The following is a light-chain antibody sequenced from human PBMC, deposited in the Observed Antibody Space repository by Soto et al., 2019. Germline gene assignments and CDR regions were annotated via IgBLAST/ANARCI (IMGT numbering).Light chain of an antibody. J-gene: IGKJ1*01. Sequence: DIQMTQSPSTLSASAGDRVTITCRASQSISSWLAWYQQKPGKAPNLLIYKASSLESGVPSRFSGGGYGTDFTLTISSLQPEDFATDYCQQYHTFWTFGPGTKVDIK. CDR2: KAS. CDR1: QSISSW. V-gene: IGKV1-5*03. CDR3: QQYHTFWT.